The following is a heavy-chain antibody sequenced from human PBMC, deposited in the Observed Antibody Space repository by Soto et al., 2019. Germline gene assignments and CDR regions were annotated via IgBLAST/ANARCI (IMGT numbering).Heavy chain of an antibody. J-gene: IGHJ5*02. V-gene: IGHV4-39*01. Sequence: PSETLSLTCTVSGGSISSSSYYWGRIRQPPGKGLEWIGSIYYSGSTYYNPSLKSRVTISVDTSKNQFSLKLSSVTAADTAVYYCARHKGLDCSSTSCYPRSNWFDPWGQGTLVIVSS. CDR1: GGSISSSSYY. CDR2: IYYSGST. D-gene: IGHD2-2*01. CDR3: ARHKGLDCSSTSCYPRSNWFDP.